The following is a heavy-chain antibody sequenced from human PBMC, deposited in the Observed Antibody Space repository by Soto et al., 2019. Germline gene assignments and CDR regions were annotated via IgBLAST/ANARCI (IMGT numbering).Heavy chain of an antibody. Sequence: GGSMRLSSTAAGLNISNAWMNWVRKKTGKGLEWVGRIKSKTDGGTTDYAAPVKGRFTISRDDSKNTLYLQMNSLKTEDTAVYYCTTDLLIAVAAKEGYWGQGTLVTVSS. D-gene: IGHD6-19*01. CDR1: GLNISNAW. V-gene: IGHV3-15*07. CDR3: TTDLLIAVAAKEGY. CDR2: IKSKTDGGTT. J-gene: IGHJ4*02.